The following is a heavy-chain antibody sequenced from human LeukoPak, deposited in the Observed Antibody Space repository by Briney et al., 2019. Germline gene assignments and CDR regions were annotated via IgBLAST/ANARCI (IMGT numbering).Heavy chain of an antibody. V-gene: IGHV3-20*04. D-gene: IGHD2-2*01. Sequence: PGGSLRLSCAASGFTFDDYGMSWVRQAPGKGLEWVSGINWNGGSTGYADSVKGRFTISRDNAKNSLYLQMNSLRAEDTALYYCARASSYCSSTSCLHDIDAFDIWGQGTMVTVSS. CDR2: INWNGGST. CDR3: ARASSYCSSTSCLHDIDAFDI. CDR1: GFTFDDYG. J-gene: IGHJ3*02.